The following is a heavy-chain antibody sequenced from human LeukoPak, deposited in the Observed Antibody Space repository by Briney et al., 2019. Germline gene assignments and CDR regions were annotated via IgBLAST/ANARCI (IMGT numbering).Heavy chain of an antibody. J-gene: IGHJ4*02. CDR3: ARLWDYYDKGYFDH. CDR2: IYTSGST. Sequence: SETLSLTCTVSGGSISSYYWSWIRQPPGKGLEWIGYIYTSGSTNYNPSLKSRVTISVDTSKNQFSLKLSSVTAADTAVYYWARLWDYYDKGYFDHWGQGTLVTVSS. CDR1: GGSISSYY. V-gene: IGHV4-4*09. D-gene: IGHD3-22*01.